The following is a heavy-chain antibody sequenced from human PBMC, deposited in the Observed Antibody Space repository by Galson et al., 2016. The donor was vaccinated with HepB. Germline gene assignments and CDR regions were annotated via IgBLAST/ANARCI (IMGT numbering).Heavy chain of an antibody. D-gene: IGHD6-25*01. V-gene: IGHV3-33*08. Sequence: SLRLSCAASGFISRSYWMGWVRQAPGKGLEWVALIWYDGSTKYYADSVKGRFTISRDNSRNTLFLQMDRLRAEDTGLYYCAREDPRIAAAILDSWGQGTLVTVSS. CDR1: GFISRSYW. J-gene: IGHJ4*02. CDR3: AREDPRIAAAILDS. CDR2: IWYDGSTK.